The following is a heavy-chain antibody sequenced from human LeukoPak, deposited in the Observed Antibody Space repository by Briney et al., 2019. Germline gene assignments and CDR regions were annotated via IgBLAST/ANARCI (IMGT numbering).Heavy chain of an antibody. J-gene: IGHJ4*02. CDR1: GGTFSSYT. V-gene: IGHV1-69*02. CDR2: IIPILGIA. CDR3: ARTIGYCSSTSCYRDY. Sequence: SVKVSCKASGGTFSSYTISWVRQAPGQGLEWMGRIIPILGIANYAQKLQGRVTITADKSTSTAYMELSSLRSEDTAVYYCARTIGYCSSTSCYRDYWGQGTLITVSS. D-gene: IGHD2-2*02.